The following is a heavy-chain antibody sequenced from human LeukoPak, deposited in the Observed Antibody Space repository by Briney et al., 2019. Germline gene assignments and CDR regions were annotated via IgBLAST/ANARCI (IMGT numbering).Heavy chain of an antibody. V-gene: IGHV3-23*01. CDR1: GFTFSSHG. CDR3: AKDDAWLQYGN. CDR2: ISPNGVIT. D-gene: IGHD5-24*01. Sequence: PGGSLRLSCAAYGFTFSSHGMNWVRQAPGKGLEWVSGISPNGVITYYADSVKGRFTISRDNSKGTVYLQMNSLRPEDTAVYYCAKDDAWLQYGNWGRGTLVTVSS. J-gene: IGHJ4*02.